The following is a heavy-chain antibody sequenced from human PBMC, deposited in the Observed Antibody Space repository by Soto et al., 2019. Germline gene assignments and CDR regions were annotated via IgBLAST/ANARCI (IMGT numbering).Heavy chain of an antibody. V-gene: IGHV4-39*01. CDR2: IYYSGST. CDR3: ARRTVNIRTFYSGLKTHCFDY. D-gene: IGHD6-19*01. CDR1: GGSISSGDYY. Sequence: SETLSPTCTVSGGSISSGDYYWGWIRQPPGKGLEWIGSIYYSGSTYYNPSLQSRVAISVDTSKNQFSLKLKSVTAADTAIYYCARRTVNIRTFYSGLKTHCFDYWGQGAPVTVSS. J-gene: IGHJ4*02.